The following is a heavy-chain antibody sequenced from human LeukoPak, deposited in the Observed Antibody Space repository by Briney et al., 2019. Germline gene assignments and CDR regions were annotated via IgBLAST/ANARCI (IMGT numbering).Heavy chain of an antibody. Sequence: GGSLRLSCSATGFTFSRYARHWVRQAPGKGLEYVSAISSNGGSTYYADSVKGRFTISRDNSKNTLYLEMSSLRAEDTAVYYCVNEDIVGASWWYVDLWGRGTLVTVSS. CDR1: GFTFSRYA. V-gene: IGHV3-64D*06. CDR3: VNEDIVGASWWYVDL. D-gene: IGHD1-26*01. J-gene: IGHJ2*01. CDR2: ISSNGGST.